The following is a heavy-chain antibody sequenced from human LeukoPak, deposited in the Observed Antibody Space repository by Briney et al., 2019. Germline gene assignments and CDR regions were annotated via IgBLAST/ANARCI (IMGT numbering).Heavy chain of an antibody. CDR1: GGSISSYY. Sequence: SETLSLTCTVSGGSISSYYWSWIRQPAGKGLEWIGRIYTSGSTNYNPSLKSRVTMSGDTSKNQFSLKLSSVTAADTAVYYCARDDVLLWFGELLFAGAFDIWGQGTMVTVSS. CDR3: ARDDVLLWFGELLFAGAFDI. CDR2: IYTSGST. V-gene: IGHV4-4*07. D-gene: IGHD3-10*01. J-gene: IGHJ3*02.